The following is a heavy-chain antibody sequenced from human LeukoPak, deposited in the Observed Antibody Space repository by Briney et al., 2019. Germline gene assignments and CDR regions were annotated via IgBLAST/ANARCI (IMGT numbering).Heavy chain of an antibody. Sequence: SSQTLSLTCTVSGGSISSDGYYWSWIRQHPGKGLEWIGAIYYTGSTYYNPSLKSRATISVDTSKNHFSLKLTSVTAAATAVYYCARGTGGAAAADFDPWGQGTLVTVSS. CDR2: IYYTGST. D-gene: IGHD6-13*01. J-gene: IGHJ5*02. CDR3: ARGTGGAAAADFDP. CDR1: GGSISSDGYY. V-gene: IGHV4-31*03.